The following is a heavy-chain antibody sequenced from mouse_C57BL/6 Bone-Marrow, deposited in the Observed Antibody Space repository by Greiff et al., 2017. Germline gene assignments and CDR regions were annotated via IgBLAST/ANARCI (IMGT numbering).Heavy chain of an antibody. CDR1: GYTFTSYW. CDR3: ARESSGYAMDY. CDR2: IDPSDSYT. Sequence: LQQPGAELVMPGASVKLSCKASGYTFTSYWMHWVKQRPGQGLEWIGEIDPSDSYTNYNQKFKGKSTLTVDKSSSTAYMQLSSLTSEDSAVYYCARESSGYAMDYWGQGTSVTVSS. J-gene: IGHJ4*01. D-gene: IGHD3-2*02. V-gene: IGHV1-69*01.